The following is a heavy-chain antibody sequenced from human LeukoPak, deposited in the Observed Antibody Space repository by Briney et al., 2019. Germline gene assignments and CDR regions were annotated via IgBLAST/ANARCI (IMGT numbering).Heavy chain of an antibody. V-gene: IGHV4-39*01. CDR1: GGSISSSSYY. CDR2: IYYSGST. J-gene: IGHJ4*02. Sequence: SETLSLTCTVSGGSISSSSYYWGWIRQPPGKGLEWIGSIYYSGSTYYNPSLKSRVTISVDTSKNQFSLKLSSVTAADTAVYYCARLRSIWCSSTSCYWGNYFDYWGQGTLVTVSS. D-gene: IGHD2-2*01. CDR3: ARLRSIWCSSTSCYWGNYFDY.